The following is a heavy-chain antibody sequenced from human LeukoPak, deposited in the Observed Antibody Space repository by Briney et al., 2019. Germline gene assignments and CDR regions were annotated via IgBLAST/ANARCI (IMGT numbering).Heavy chain of an antibody. CDR1: GFTFSSYS. V-gene: IGHV3-21*01. Sequence: GGSLRLSCAASGFTFSSYSMNWVRQAPGKGLEWVSSISSSGTYMFYAGSVKGRFTISRDNSKNTLYLQMNSLRAEDTAVYYCAKGNLFQLNYWGQGTLVTVSS. CDR2: ISSSGTYM. J-gene: IGHJ4*02. CDR3: AKGNLFQLNY.